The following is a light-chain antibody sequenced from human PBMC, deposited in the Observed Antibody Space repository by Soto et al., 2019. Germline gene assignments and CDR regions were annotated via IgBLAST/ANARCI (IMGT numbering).Light chain of an antibody. V-gene: IGKV3-15*01. J-gene: IGKJ1*01. Sequence: EIVMTQAPATLSVAAGERGTLSGMASQSMSSNGAWDQPRTGQSPRLLIYGASTSATGIPARLSGSGSGKDFTITISSLQSEDFAVYYCQQYNKGPVTFGQGTKVDIK. CDR3: QQYNKGPVT. CDR1: QSMSSN. CDR2: GAS.